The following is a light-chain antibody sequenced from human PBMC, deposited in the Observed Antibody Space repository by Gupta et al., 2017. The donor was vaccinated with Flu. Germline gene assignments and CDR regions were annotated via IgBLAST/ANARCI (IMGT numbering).Light chain of an antibody. V-gene: IGKV2-28*01. CDR2: WGS. CDR1: QSLRHSIGNTF. J-gene: IGKJ2*01. CDR3: RQCLQTPYT. Sequence: DIVMTQSPLSLSVTPGEPASISCRSTQSLRHSIGNTFFDWYLQKPGQPPQLLIYWGSYRASGVPDRFSGTESGTEFTLKISRVGAEDVGVYYCRQCLQTPYTFGQGTKLEIK.